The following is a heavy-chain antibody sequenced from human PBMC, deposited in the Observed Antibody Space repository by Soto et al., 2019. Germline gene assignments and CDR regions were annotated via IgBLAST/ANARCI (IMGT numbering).Heavy chain of an antibody. CDR2: ISAYNGNT. D-gene: IGHD3-3*01. CDR1: GYTFTSYG. Sequence: ASVKVSCKASGYTFTSYGISWVRQAPGQGLEWMGWISAYNGNTNYAQKLQGRVTMTTDTSTSTAYMELRSLRSDDTAVYYCGRGAYYDFWCCYLKRSKNWFDHWGQRTLVTVSS. CDR3: GRGAYYDFWCCYLKRSKNWFDH. V-gene: IGHV1-18*01. J-gene: IGHJ5*02.